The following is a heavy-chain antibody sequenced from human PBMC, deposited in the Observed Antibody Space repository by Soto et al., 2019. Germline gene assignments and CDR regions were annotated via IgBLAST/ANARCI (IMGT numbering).Heavy chain of an antibody. CDR3: AKGTVLGDYYYGPDV. D-gene: IGHD6-6*01. CDR1: GYTFTGHY. CDR2: IGPESGAT. Sequence: ASVKVSCKASGYTFTGHYIHWVRQAPEQGPEWMGEIGPESGATRYAQRFQGRVTATRDTSITTAYMDLIRLTSDDTAVYYCAKGTVLGDYYYGPDVWGQGTMVTVSS. J-gene: IGHJ6*02. V-gene: IGHV1-2*02.